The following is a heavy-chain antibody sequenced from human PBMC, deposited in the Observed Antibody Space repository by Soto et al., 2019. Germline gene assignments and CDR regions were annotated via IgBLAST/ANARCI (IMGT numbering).Heavy chain of an antibody. CDR2: IYYSGST. Sequence: TQSLPCTVSEGTIRGGGYYWSWIRQHPGKGLEWIGYIYYSGSTNYNPSLKSRVTISVDTSKNQSSLKLSSVTAADTAVYYCARDYGDKFDYWGQGTLVTVSS. D-gene: IGHD4-17*01. J-gene: IGHJ4*02. V-gene: IGHV4-31*03. CDR1: EGTIRGGGYY. CDR3: ARDYGDKFDY.